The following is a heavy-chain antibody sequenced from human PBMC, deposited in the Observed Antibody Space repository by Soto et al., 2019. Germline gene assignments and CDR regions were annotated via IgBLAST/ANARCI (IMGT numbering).Heavy chain of an antibody. D-gene: IGHD6-13*01. J-gene: IGHJ6*02. V-gene: IGHV1-18*01. CDR1: GYTFTNYG. CDR2: INTYHGNT. CDR3: ARSPGYSASWGYFYYGMKI. Sequence: QVQRVQSGAELKKPGASVKVSCKASGYTFTNYGISWVRQAPGQGLEWMGWINTYHGNTKYAQKLQGRVTMTKDTSTSTAYRELTSLRSDDTAVYYCARSPGYSASWGYFYYGMKIWGQGTTVIVSS.